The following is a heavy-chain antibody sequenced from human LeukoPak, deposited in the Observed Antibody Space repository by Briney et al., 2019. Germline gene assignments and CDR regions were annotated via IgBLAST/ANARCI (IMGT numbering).Heavy chain of an antibody. Sequence: ASVKVSCNASGYTFTSYYMHWVRQAPGQGLERMGIINPSGGSTSYAQKFQGRVTMTRDTSTSTAYMELSSLRSEDTAVYYCARAGYCSGGSCYSSVDYWGQGTLVTVSS. CDR1: GYTFTSYY. CDR2: INPSGGST. J-gene: IGHJ4*02. D-gene: IGHD2-15*01. V-gene: IGHV1-46*01. CDR3: ARAGYCSGGSCYSSVDY.